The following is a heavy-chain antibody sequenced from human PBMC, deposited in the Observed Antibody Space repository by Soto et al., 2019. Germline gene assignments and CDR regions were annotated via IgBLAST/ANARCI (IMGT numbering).Heavy chain of an antibody. D-gene: IGHD7-27*01. CDR3: ATLTHPVDY. Sequence: QVQLVQSGAEVKKPGASVKVSCKASGYTFTSYAMHWVRQAPGQRLEWMGWINAGYGNTKYSQKFQGRVTITRDTSASTAYMELSSLRSEDTAVYYCATLTHPVDYWGQGTLVTVSS. CDR2: INAGYGNT. J-gene: IGHJ4*02. CDR1: GYTFTSYA. V-gene: IGHV1-3*01.